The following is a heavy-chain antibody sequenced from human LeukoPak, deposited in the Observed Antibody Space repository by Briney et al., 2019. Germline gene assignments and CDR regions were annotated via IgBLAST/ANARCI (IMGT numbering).Heavy chain of an antibody. CDR3: ARVEGLGYCSSTSCYTWYYFDY. Sequence: GGSLRLSCAASGFTFSDYYMSWIRQAPGKGLEWVSYISSSGSTIYYADSVKGRFTISRDNAKNSLYLQMNSLRAEDTAVYYCARVEGLGYCSSTSCYTWYYFDYWGQGTLVTVSS. V-gene: IGHV3-11*04. D-gene: IGHD2-2*02. J-gene: IGHJ4*02. CDR2: ISSSGSTI. CDR1: GFTFSDYY.